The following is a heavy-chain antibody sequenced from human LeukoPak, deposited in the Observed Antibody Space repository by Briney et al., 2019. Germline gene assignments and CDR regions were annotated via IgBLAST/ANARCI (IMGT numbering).Heavy chain of an antibody. Sequence: SVKVSCKASGGTFSSYAISWVRQAPGQGLEWMGGIIPIFGTANYAQKFQGRVTITTDESTSTAYMELSSLRSEDTAVYYCARGYCSSTSCYTLGALGIWGQGTMVTVSS. CDR3: ARGYCSSTSCYTLGALGI. CDR1: GGTFSSYA. J-gene: IGHJ3*02. CDR2: IIPIFGTA. V-gene: IGHV1-69*05. D-gene: IGHD2-2*02.